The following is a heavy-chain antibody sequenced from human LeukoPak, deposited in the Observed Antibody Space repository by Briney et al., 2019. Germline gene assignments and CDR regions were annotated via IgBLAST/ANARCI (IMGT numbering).Heavy chain of an antibody. D-gene: IGHD2-15*01. Sequence: SVKVSCKASGCTFSSYAINWVRQAPGQGLEWMGMIIPIFGTANYAQKFQGRVTMTTDKSTSTAYMELSSLRSEDTAVYYCASEYCSGGSCCHYYYYMDVWGKGATVTVSS. CDR2: IIPIFGTA. CDR1: GCTFSSYA. V-gene: IGHV1-69*05. J-gene: IGHJ6*03. CDR3: ASEYCSGGSCCHYYYYMDV.